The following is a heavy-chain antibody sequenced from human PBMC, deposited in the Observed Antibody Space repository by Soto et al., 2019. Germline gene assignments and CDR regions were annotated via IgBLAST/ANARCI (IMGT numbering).Heavy chain of an antibody. J-gene: IGHJ6*03. CDR3: TTVVSGYDYCDYVVDYYYYMDV. D-gene: IGHD4-17*01. Sequence: PGGSLRLSCAASGFTFRSYAMSWVRQAPGKGPEWVSAISGSGGTTGYAAPVKGRFTISRDDSKNTLYLQMNSLKTEDTAVYYCTTVVSGYDYCDYVVDYYYYMDVWGKGTTVTVSS. V-gene: IGHV3-23*01. CDR2: ISGSGGTT. CDR1: GFTFRSYA.